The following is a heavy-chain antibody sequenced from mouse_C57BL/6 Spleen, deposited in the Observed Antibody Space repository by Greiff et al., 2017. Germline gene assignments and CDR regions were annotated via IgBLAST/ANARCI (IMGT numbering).Heavy chain of an antibody. Sequence: VQLQQSGAELMKPGASVKLSCKATGYTFTGYWIEWVKQRPGHGLEWIGEIFPGSGSTTYNEKFKGKAPFTADTSSNTAYMQLSSLKTEDSAIYYCERRGYSAYYFDYGGKGTTRTVSS. D-gene: IGHD2-12*01. J-gene: IGHJ2*01. CDR3: ERRGYSAYYFDY. CDR2: IFPGSGST. V-gene: IGHV1-9*01. CDR1: GYTFTGYW.